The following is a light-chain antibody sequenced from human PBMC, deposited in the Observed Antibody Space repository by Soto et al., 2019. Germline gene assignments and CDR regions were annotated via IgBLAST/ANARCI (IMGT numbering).Light chain of an antibody. CDR2: GAS. CDR1: QSFNSIY. J-gene: IGKJ1*01. CDR3: QQYGDSPQT. V-gene: IGKV3-20*01. Sequence: EIVLTQSPGTLSLSPGERATLSCRASQSFNSIYLAWYQQKPGQAPRLLIYGASSRATGIPDRFSGSGSGTDFTLTISSVEPEDFAVYYCQQYGDSPQTFGPGTKVDIK.